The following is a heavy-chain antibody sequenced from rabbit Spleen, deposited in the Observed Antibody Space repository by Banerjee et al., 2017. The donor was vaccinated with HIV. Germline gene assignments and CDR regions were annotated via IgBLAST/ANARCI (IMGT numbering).Heavy chain of an antibody. D-gene: IGHD3-1*01. J-gene: IGHJ4*01. CDR3: ARDKELAIWGYEFDL. CDR1: GFSFTYIDY. CDR2: VAAGVSFTS. Sequence: QSLEESGGDLVKPGASLTLTCTASGFSFTYIDYLCWVRQPPGKGPEWIACVAAGVSFTSYYATWAKGRFTISKTSSTTVTLQMTSLTAADTATYFCARDKELAIWGYEFDLWGQGTLVTVS. V-gene: IGHV1S40*01.